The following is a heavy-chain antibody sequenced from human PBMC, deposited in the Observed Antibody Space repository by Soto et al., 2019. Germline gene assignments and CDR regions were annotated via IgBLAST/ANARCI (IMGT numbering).Heavy chain of an antibody. CDR1: GFTFSSYG. D-gene: IGHD3-22*01. J-gene: IGHJ4*02. CDR2: ISYDGSNK. CDR3: AKDAPVYDSSGYYDPLFDY. V-gene: IGHV3-30*18. Sequence: PGGFLRLSCAASGFTFSSYGMHWVRQAPGKGLEWVAVISYDGSNKYYADSVKGRFTISRDNSKNTLYLQMNSLRAEDTAVYYCAKDAPVYDSSGYYDPLFDYWGQGTLVTVSS.